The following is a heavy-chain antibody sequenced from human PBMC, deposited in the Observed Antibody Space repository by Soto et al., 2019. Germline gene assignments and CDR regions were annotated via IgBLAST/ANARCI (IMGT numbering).Heavy chain of an antibody. Sequence: QVQLVQSGDEVRKPGSSVKVSCKASGYIFVNYGIAWVRQAPGQGLEWMGWISTYSGNTHYASKVQGRLTMTTATSTSTAYMDLGSLTSDETAVYYCAMVVNYVTPTPQDVWGKATTVTVSS. CDR2: ISTYSGNT. D-gene: IGHD3-16*01. J-gene: IGHJ6*04. CDR1: GYIFVNYG. CDR3: AMVVNYVTPTPQDV. V-gene: IGHV1-18*01.